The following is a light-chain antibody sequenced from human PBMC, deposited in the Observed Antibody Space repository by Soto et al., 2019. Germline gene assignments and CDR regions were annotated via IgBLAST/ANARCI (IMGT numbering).Light chain of an antibody. J-gene: IGKJ5*01. CDR2: GAS. V-gene: IGKV3D-20*02. Sequence: ESVLTQSPGTLSLSPGERATLSCRASQVVSSTSLAWYQQRPGQAPRLLIYGASSRPTGIPDRFSGSGSGTDFTLTINSLEPEDFAVYYCQPRNIWPPVTFGQGTRLEIK. CDR1: QVVSSTS. CDR3: QPRNIWPPVT.